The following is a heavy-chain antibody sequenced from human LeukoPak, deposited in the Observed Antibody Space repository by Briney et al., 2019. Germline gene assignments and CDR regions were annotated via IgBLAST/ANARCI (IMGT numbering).Heavy chain of an antibody. V-gene: IGHV3-23*01. Sequence: PGGSLRLSCAASGFAFVDYAMNWLRQAPGKGLEWVSAISGDGSRTYYIDSVKGRFTISRDTSKNTLYLHLNSLRAEDTAVYYCVREDVDTSFDYWGHGTLVTVSS. D-gene: IGHD5-18*01. CDR2: ISGDGSRT. CDR3: VREDVDTSFDY. J-gene: IGHJ4*01. CDR1: GFAFVDYA.